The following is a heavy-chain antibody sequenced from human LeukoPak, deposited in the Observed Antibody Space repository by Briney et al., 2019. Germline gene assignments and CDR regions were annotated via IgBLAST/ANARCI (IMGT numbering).Heavy chain of an antibody. V-gene: IGHV3-23*01. D-gene: IGHD6-19*01. Sequence: GGSLRLSCAASGFTFSSYAMSWVRQAPGKGLEWVSAISGSGGSTCYADSVKGRFTISRDNSKNTLYLQMNSLRAEDTAVYYCAKVRGGWYYFDYWGQGTLVTVSS. CDR2: ISGSGGST. CDR3: AKVRGGWYYFDY. J-gene: IGHJ4*02. CDR1: GFTFSSYA.